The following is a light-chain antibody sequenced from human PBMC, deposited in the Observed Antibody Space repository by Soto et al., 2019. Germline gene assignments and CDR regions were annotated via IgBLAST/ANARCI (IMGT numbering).Light chain of an antibody. CDR2: AAS. CDR3: QQYASAPFS. CDR1: QSVSSN. J-gene: IGKJ3*01. V-gene: IGKV3-20*01. Sequence: EIMMTQSPGTLSVSPGERATLSYRASQSVSSNLAWYQQKPGQAPRLLIYAASTRATGIPDRFSGSASETDFTLTINRLEPEDSAVYYCQQYASAPFSLGPGTKVDIK.